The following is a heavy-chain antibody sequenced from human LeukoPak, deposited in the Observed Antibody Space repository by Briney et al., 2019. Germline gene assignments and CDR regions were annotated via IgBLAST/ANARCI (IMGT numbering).Heavy chain of an antibody. D-gene: IGHD3-16*02. Sequence: GESLKISCKGSGFSFTSYWLGWVRQMPGKGLEWMGIIYPGDSDTRYSPSFQGQVTISADKSISTAYLQWSSLKASDTAMYYCARHSEITFGGVIPFDYWGQGTLVTVSS. CDR2: IYPGDSDT. CDR3: ARHSEITFGGVIPFDY. V-gene: IGHV5-51*01. CDR1: GFSFTSYW. J-gene: IGHJ4*02.